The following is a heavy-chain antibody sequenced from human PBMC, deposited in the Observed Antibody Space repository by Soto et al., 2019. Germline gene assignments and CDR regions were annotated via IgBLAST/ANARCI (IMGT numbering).Heavy chain of an antibody. D-gene: IGHD3-10*01. CDR2: ISGSGGST. V-gene: IGHV3-23*01. CDR1: RFTFNSYA. Sequence: AGGYLRLSCAASRFTFNSYAMSWVRQAPGKGLEWVSAISGSGGSTYYADSVKGRFTISRDNSKNTLYLQMNSLRAEDTAVYYCAKWQDDLYGSGRRTPITQYFVCWGQGTLVTVYS. CDR3: AKWQDDLYGSGRRTPITQYFVC. J-gene: IGHJ4*02.